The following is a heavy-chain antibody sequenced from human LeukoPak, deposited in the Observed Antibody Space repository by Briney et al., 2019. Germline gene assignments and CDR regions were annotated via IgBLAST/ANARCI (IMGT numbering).Heavy chain of an antibody. CDR3: AKDGGYGSGNYYPDY. Sequence: GGSLRLSCAASGFILSNYAMNGVREAPGKGLEGVSSIIGGAGSASYADSVKARFTMSRDTSKNTLYLLMHSLSAGDTAVYYCAKDGGYGSGNYYPDYWGQGALVTVSS. D-gene: IGHD3-10*01. CDR2: IIGGAGSA. V-gene: IGHV3-23*01. CDR1: GFILSNYA. J-gene: IGHJ4*02.